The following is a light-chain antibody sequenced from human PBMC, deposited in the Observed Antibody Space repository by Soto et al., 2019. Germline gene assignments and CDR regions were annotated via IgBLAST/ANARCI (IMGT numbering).Light chain of an antibody. V-gene: IGKV1-12*01. CDR3: QQANSFPLT. J-gene: IGKJ4*01. CDR2: TTS. CDR1: QDISSW. Sequence: DIQMTQSPSSVSASVGDRVTITCRASQDISSWLAWYQQKPGKAPKPLIFTTSKLQSGVPSRFSGSGSGTDFTLTISSLQPEDFATYSCQQANSFPLTFGGGTKVEIK.